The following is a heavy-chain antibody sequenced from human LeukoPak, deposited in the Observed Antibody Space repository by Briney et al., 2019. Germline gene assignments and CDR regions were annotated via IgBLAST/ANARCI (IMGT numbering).Heavy chain of an antibody. CDR1: GFTFSSYS. CDR3: ARLFGRHSSGWYADY. CDR2: ISSSSSYI. V-gene: IGHV3-21*01. Sequence: GGSLRLSCAASGFTFSSYSMNWVRQAPGKGLEWVSSISSSSSYIYCADSVKGRFTISRDNAKNSLYLQMNSLRAEDTAVYYCARLFGRHSSGWYADYWGQGTLVTVSS. J-gene: IGHJ4*02. D-gene: IGHD6-19*01.